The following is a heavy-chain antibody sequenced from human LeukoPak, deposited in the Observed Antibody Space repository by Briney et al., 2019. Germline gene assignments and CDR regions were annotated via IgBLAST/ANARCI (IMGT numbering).Heavy chain of an antibody. CDR1: GYSFTSYW. CDR3: ARLGISAWFPGDC. V-gene: IGHV5-51*01. J-gene: IGHJ4*02. CDR2: ILPGDSDT. Sequence: GESLKISCNASGYSFTSYWIAWVRQMPGKGLEWMGMILPGDSDTRYSPSFQGQVTISADKSISTAYLQWSSLKASDTAMYYCARLGISAWFPGDCWGQGTLVTVSS. D-gene: IGHD3-10*01.